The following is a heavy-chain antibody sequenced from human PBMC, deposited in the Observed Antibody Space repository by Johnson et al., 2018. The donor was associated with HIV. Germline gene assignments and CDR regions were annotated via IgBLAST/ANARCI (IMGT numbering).Heavy chain of an antibody. J-gene: IGHJ3*02. D-gene: IGHD3-3*01. CDR3: AKDKQGTISDAFDI. Sequence: EVQLVESGGGWVKPGGSLRLSCAASGFIFSDSYMSWIRQAPGKGLEWVSGIGVSGDSTYYADSVKGRFTISRDNSKNTLYLQMNSLRAEDTAIYYCAKDKQGTISDAFDIWGQGTMVTVSS. CDR2: IGVSGDST. CDR1: GFIFSDSY. V-gene: IGHV3-23*04.